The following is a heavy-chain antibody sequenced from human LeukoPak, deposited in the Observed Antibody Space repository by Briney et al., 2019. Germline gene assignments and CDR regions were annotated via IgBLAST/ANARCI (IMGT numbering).Heavy chain of an antibody. CDR3: ARDSSSWYLLNYYYYYYMDV. J-gene: IGHJ6*03. D-gene: IGHD6-13*01. CDR2: INWNGGST. CDR1: GFTFDDYG. V-gene: IGHV3-20*04. Sequence: GGSLRLSCAASGFTFDDYGMSWVRQAPGKGLEWVSGINWNGGSTGYADSVKGRFTISRDNAKNSLYLQMNSLRAEDTAVYYCARDSSSWYLLNYYYYYYMDVWGKGTTVTVSS.